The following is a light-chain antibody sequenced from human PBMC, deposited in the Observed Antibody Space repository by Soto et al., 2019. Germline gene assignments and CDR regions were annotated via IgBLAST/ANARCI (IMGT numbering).Light chain of an antibody. Sequence: DSPINQYHSTLSASVGDRVTITCRASQSISSWLAGYQQKPGKAPKLLIYKASSLESGVPSRFSGSGSGTEFTLTISSLQPDDFATYYCQQYERYSTFGQGAKVDI. V-gene: IGKV1-5*03. CDR2: KAS. CDR3: QQYERYST. J-gene: IGKJ1*01. CDR1: QSISSW.